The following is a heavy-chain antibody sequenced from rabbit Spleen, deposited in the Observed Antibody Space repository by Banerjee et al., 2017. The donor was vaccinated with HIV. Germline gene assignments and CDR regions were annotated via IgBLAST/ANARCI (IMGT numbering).Heavy chain of an antibody. CDR3: AREKSGIVGYDL. J-gene: IGHJ3*01. D-gene: IGHD6-1*01. CDR1: GFSFSSSYD. V-gene: IGHV1S45*01. CDR2: INIVTGKS. Sequence: QEQLVESGGDLVKPGASLTLTCTASGFSFSSSYDMCWVRQAPGKGLEWIACINIVTGKSVYASWAKGRFIMSRTSSTTVTLQMTSLTVADTATYFCAREKSGIVGYDLWGQGTLVTVS.